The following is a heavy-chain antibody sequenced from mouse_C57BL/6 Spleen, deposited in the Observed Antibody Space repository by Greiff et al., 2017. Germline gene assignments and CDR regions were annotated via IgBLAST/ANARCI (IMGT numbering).Heavy chain of an antibody. CDR1: GYTFTSYW. Sequence: QVQLQQPGAELVKPGASVKLSCKASGYTFTSYWMHWVKQRPGQGLEWIGMIHPNSGSTNYNEKFKSKATLTVDKSSSTAYMQLSSLTSEDSAVYCCARSGYDYDNAMGYWGQGTSVTVSS. J-gene: IGHJ4*01. CDR2: IHPNSGST. CDR3: ARSGYDYDNAMGY. V-gene: IGHV1-64*01. D-gene: IGHD2-4*01.